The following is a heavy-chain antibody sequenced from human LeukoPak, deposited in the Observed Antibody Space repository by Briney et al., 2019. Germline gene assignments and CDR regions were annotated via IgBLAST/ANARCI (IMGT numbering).Heavy chain of an antibody. CDR1: GFTFSNYS. V-gene: IGHV3-30*18. CDR2: ISYDGSNK. CDR3: AKGVRYSSSWYLDY. J-gene: IGHJ4*02. D-gene: IGHD6-13*01. Sequence: GGSLTLSCAASGFTFSNYSMNWVRQAPGKGLEWVAVISYDGSNKYYADSVKGRFTISRDNSKNTLYLQMNSLRAEDTAVYYCAKGVRYSSSWYLDYWGQGTLVTVSS.